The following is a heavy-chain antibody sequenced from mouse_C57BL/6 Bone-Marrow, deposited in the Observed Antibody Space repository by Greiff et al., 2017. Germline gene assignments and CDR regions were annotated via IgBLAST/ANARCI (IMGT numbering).Heavy chain of an antibody. V-gene: IGHV3-6*01. CDR1: GYSITSGYY. Sequence: VQLQQSGPGLVKPSQSLSLTCSVTGYSITSGYYWNWIRQFPGNKLEWMGYISYDGSNNYNPSLKNRISITRDTSTNQFFLKLNSVTTEDTATYYCAREGLYYYGSSLYYFDYWGQGTTLTVSS. CDR3: AREGLYYYGSSLYYFDY. J-gene: IGHJ2*01. CDR2: ISYDGSN. D-gene: IGHD1-1*01.